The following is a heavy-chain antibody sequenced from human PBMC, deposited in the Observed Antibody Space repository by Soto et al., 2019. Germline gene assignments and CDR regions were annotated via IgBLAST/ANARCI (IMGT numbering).Heavy chain of an antibody. CDR1: GASISSGDHY. V-gene: IGHV4-30-4*01. CDR2: IYETETS. D-gene: IGHD3-16*01. J-gene: IGHJ2*01. Sequence: QVQLEESGPGLVKPSQTLSLTCTVSGASISSGDHYWSWIRQPPGKGLQWIGYIYETETSYYHPALKSRVTISADKSRNQFSLKMTSLTAADTAVYYCARDPPLGDGRYFELWGRGTLVTVSS. CDR3: ARDPPLGDGRYFEL.